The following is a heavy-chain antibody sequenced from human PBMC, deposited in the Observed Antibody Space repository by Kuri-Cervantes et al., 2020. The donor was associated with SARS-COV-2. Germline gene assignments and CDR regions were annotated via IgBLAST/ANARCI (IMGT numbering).Heavy chain of an antibody. J-gene: IGHJ3*02. Sequence: GESLKISCVASGFTFSAYTLNWVRQAPGKGLEWVSSITRSSVYISYADSLKGRFTISRDNAKNSLYLQMNSLRAEDTAVYYCTRHDIWGQGTMVTVSS. CDR1: GFTFSAYT. V-gene: IGHV3-21*01. CDR2: ITRSSVYI. CDR3: TRHDI.